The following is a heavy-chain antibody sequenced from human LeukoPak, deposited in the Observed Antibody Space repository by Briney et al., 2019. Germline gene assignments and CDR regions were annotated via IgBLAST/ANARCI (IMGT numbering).Heavy chain of an antibody. Sequence: SETLSLTCAVYGGSFSGYYWSWIRQPPGKGLEWIGEINHSGSTNYNPSLKSRVTISVDTSKNQFSLKLSSVTAADTAVYYCARGRVLRLGGFDPWGQGTLVTVSS. CDR2: INHSGST. D-gene: IGHD3-16*01. V-gene: IGHV4-34*01. CDR3: ARGRVLRLGGFDP. J-gene: IGHJ5*02. CDR1: GGSFSGYY.